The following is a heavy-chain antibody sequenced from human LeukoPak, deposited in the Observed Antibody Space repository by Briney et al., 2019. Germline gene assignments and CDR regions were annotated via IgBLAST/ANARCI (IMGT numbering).Heavy chain of an antibody. CDR3: ARGLRYFDY. Sequence: GSLRLSCAASGLTVSSNYMNWVRRAPGKGLEWVSVFYSGGSTYYADSVKGRFTISRDNSKNTLYLQMNSLRAEDTAVYYCARGLRYFDYWGQGTLVTVSS. CDR2: FYSGGST. CDR1: GLTVSSNY. V-gene: IGHV3-53*01. D-gene: IGHD2-21*01. J-gene: IGHJ4*02.